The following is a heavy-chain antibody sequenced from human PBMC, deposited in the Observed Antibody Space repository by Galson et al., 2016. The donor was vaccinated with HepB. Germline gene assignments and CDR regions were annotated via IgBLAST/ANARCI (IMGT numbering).Heavy chain of an antibody. Sequence: SETLSLTCAVSSESFSGHHWTWIRQAPGKGLEWIGEIHHDGSANYDPSLKSRVTISLDTSKKQFSLILTSVTAADTAVSYCTRGPHPQWPVSGYWGQGTLVTVSS. J-gene: IGHJ4*02. V-gene: IGHV4-34*01. D-gene: IGHD3-16*01. CDR1: SESFSGHH. CDR2: IHHDGSA. CDR3: TRGPHPQWPVSGY.